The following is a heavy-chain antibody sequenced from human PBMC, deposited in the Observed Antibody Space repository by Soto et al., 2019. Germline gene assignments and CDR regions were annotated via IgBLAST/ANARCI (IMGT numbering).Heavy chain of an antibody. V-gene: IGHV1-69*13. Sequence: SVKVSCKASGGTFSSFTVNWVRQAPGQGLEWMGGFMPILGTSNYAQRFQGRVTITADESTNTGFMELSSLRSEDTAVYYCVRGNAFDIWGQGTMVTVSS. CDR1: GGTFSSFT. CDR3: VRGNAFDI. J-gene: IGHJ3*02. CDR2: FMPILGTS.